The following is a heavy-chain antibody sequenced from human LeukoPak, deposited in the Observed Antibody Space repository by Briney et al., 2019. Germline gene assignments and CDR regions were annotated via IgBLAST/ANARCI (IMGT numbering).Heavy chain of an antibody. CDR3: AKGDLGSWPYYYYGMDV. D-gene: IGHD6-13*01. J-gene: IGHJ6*02. V-gene: IGHV3-30*18. Sequence: GGSLTLSCGPSGLPYSSYVMHGLRQAPGKGLEWVAVISYDGSNKYYADSVKGRFTISRDNSKNTLYLQMNSLRAEDTAVYYCAKGDLGSWPYYYYGMDVWGQGTTVTVSS. CDR1: GLPYSSYV. CDR2: ISYDGSNK.